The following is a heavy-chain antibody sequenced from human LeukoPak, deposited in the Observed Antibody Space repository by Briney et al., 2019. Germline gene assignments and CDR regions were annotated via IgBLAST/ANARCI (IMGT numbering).Heavy chain of an antibody. CDR2: ISYDGSNK. D-gene: IGHD3-10*01. CDR1: GFTFSSYA. CDR3: ARAGGGN. V-gene: IGHV3-30*04. J-gene: IGHJ4*02. Sequence: GRSLRLSCAASGFTFSSYAMYWVRQAPGKGLEWVAVISYDGSNKYYADSVKGRFTISRDNSKNTLYLQMNSLRAEDTAVYYCARAGGGNWGQGTLVTVSS.